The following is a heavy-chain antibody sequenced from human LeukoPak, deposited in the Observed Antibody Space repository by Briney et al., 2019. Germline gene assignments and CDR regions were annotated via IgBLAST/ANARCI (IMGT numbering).Heavy chain of an antibody. J-gene: IGHJ4*02. CDR3: ARSHSTSWYWYDY. CDR1: GFPFMSNY. CDR2: IYNGGGT. D-gene: IGHD6-13*01. V-gene: IGHV3-53*01. Sequence: PGGSLLLPFSAPGFPFMSNYMSWVRPGPGKGLEWVSIIYNGGGTYYADSVKGRFTISRDNSKNPLYLQMNSLRVEDTAIYYCARSHSTSWYWYDYWGQGTLVTVSS.